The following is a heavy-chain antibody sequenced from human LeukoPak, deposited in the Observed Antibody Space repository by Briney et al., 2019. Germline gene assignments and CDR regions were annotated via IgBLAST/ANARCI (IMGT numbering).Heavy chain of an antibody. D-gene: IGHD1-7*01. J-gene: IGHJ3*02. V-gene: IGHV4-39*06. CDR1: VGSISSSSYY. CDR2: IYYSGST. CDR3: ARIKGGTRTFDI. Sequence: PSETLSLTCTVSVGSISSSSYYWGWIRHPPGKGLEWIGSIYYSGSTYYTPSLKSRVTISVDTSKNQFTLKLSSVTAADTAVYYCARIKGGTRTFDIWGQGTTVTVSS.